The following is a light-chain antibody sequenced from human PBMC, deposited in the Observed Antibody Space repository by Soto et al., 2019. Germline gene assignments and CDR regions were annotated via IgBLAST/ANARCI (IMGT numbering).Light chain of an antibody. Sequence: SYELTQPPSVSETPGKTATITCGGSNIGSKSVHWYQQKPGQAPVLIMFYDRVRPSGIPARFSGSNSGNTATLTITGVEVGDEGDYFCQVWDGTSDPEGVFGGGTKLTVL. J-gene: IGLJ3*02. CDR3: QVWDGTSDPEGV. V-gene: IGLV3-21*04. CDR1: NIGSKS. CDR2: YDR.